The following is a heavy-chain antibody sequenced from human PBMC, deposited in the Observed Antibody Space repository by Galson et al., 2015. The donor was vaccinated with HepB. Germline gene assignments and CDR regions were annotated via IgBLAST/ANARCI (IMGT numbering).Heavy chain of an antibody. V-gene: IGHV1-18*04. CDR3: ARDLGIGCYSFDY. CDR2: ISAYNGNT. CDR1: GYTFTSYG. Sequence: SVKVSCKASGYTFTSYGIGWVRQAPGHGLEWMGWISAYNGNTNYAQKFQGRVTMTTDTSTSTAYMELWSLRSDDTAVYFCARDLGIGCYSFDYWGQGTLVSVSS. J-gene: IGHJ4*02. D-gene: IGHD6-19*01.